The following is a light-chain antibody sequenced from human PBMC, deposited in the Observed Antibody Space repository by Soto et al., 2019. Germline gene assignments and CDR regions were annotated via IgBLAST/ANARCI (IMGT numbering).Light chain of an antibody. CDR3: GTWDSGLSAGV. Sequence: QSVLTQPRSVSAAPGQQVTISCSGSDSNIGNDHVSWYQQFPGTAPKLLIYENNKRPSGIPDRFSGSKSGTSATLDITGLQPGDKADYYCGTWDSGLSAGVIGGGTKLTVL. CDR2: ENN. J-gene: IGLJ3*02. V-gene: IGLV1-51*02. CDR1: DSNIGNDH.